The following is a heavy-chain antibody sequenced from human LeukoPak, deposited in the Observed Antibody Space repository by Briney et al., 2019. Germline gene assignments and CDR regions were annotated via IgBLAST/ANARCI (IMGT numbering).Heavy chain of an antibody. V-gene: IGHV3-7*01. CDR2: IKQDGTEK. D-gene: IGHD3-10*01. CDR3: AKVAKYYYGSETYYFFEQ. CDR1: GFTFTTYW. J-gene: IGHJ4*02. Sequence: GGSLRLSCAASGFTFTTYWMSWVRQAPGKGLEWVAIIKQDGTEKYYVDSVKGRFTISRDNARNSLELQMNSLRVEDTAVYYCAKVAKYYYGSETYYFFEQWGQGTPVTASS.